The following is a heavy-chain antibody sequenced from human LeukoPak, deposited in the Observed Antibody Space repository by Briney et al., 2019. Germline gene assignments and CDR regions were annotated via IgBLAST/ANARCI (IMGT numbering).Heavy chain of an antibody. CDR2: INPSGGST. V-gene: IGHV1-46*01. CDR3: ARRYYGSGSYYNDDY. D-gene: IGHD3-10*01. CDR1: GYTFTSYY. Sequence: ASVKVSCKASGYTFTSYYKHWVRQAPGQGLEWMGIINPSGGSTSYAQKFQGRVTMTRDTSTSTVYMELSSLRSEDTAVYYCARRYYGSGSYYNDDYWGQGTLVPSPQ. J-gene: IGHJ4*02.